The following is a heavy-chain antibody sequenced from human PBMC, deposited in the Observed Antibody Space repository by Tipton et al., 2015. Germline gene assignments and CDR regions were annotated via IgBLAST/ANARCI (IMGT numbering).Heavy chain of an antibody. V-gene: IGHV3-21*01. CDR1: GFTFSSYS. D-gene: IGHD5-12*01. CDR2: ISSSSSYI. J-gene: IGHJ6*02. Sequence: SLRLSCAASGFTFSSYSMNWVRQAPGKGLEWVSSISSSSSYIYYADSVKGRFTISRDNAKNSLYLQMNSLRAEDTAVYYCARISIVATIYYYGMDVWGQGTTVTVSS. CDR3: ARISIVATIYYYGMDV.